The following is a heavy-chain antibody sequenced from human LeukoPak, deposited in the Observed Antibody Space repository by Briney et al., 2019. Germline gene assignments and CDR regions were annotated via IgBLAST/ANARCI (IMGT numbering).Heavy chain of an antibody. J-gene: IGHJ4*02. CDR2: ISSSSSYI. D-gene: IGHD6-13*01. V-gene: IGHV3-21*01. CDR1: GFTFSSYS. Sequence: GGSLRLSSAASGFTFSSYSMNWVRQAPGKGLEWVSSISSSSSYIYYADSVKGRFTISRDNAKNSLYLQMNSLRAEDTDVYYCARACGIAAARLDYWGQGTLVTVSS. CDR3: ARACGIAAARLDY.